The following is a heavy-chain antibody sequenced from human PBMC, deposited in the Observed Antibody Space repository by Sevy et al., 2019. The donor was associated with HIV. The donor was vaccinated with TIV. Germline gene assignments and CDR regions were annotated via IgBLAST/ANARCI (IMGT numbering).Heavy chain of an antibody. D-gene: IGHD3-16*01. J-gene: IGHJ6*02. CDR2: ISSSGDTI. CDR3: ARDHEKDGELGDYYYYAMDV. CDR1: GFSISDYY. Sequence: GGSLRLSCAASGFSISDYYMSWIRQAPGKGLQWISYISSSGDTIYYADSVKGRFTISRDNAKNSLYLQLNSLRAEDTAVYYCARDHEKDGELGDYYYYAMDVWGRGTTVTVYS. V-gene: IGHV3-11*01.